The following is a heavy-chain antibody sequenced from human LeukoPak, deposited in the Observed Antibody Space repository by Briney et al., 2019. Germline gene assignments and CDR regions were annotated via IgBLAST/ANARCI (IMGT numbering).Heavy chain of an antibody. V-gene: IGHV4-39*07. Sequence: SETLSLTCTVSRGSISSSSYYWGWIRQPPGKGLEWIGSIYYSGSTYYNPSLKSRVTISVDTSKNQFSLKLSSVTAADTAVYYCARPQYSSSWVGAFDIWGQGTMVTVSS. CDR3: ARPQYSSSWVGAFDI. CDR1: RGSISSSSYY. J-gene: IGHJ3*02. CDR2: IYYSGST. D-gene: IGHD6-6*01.